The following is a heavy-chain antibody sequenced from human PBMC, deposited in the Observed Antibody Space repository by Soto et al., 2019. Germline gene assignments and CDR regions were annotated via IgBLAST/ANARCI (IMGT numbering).Heavy chain of an antibody. V-gene: IGHV3-11*01. CDR2: ISGSGSTI. D-gene: IGHD3-10*01. Sequence: QVQLVESGGGLVKPGGSQRLSCAASGFSFSAHYMSWIRQAPGKGLEWISYISGSGSTIYYADSVKGRFTISRDNDNISLYLQMNSLRAEDTAVYYCANYYGSGSYRNWFDPWGQGTLVTVSS. CDR3: ANYYGSGSYRNWFDP. CDR1: GFSFSAHY. J-gene: IGHJ5*02.